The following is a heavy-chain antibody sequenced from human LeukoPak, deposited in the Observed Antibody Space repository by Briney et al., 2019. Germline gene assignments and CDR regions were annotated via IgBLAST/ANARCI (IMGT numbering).Heavy chain of an antibody. V-gene: IGHV3-9*01. Sequence: GGSLRLSCEASGFTFTDYAMHWVRQSPGKGLEWVAMISWNSDNIEYGASVKGRFTISRDNAKNSLYLQMNSLTAEDTAVYYCARLNGEATIFGYWGQGSLVTVSS. D-gene: IGHD5-12*01. CDR2: ISWNSDNI. CDR3: ARLNGEATIFGY. J-gene: IGHJ4*02. CDR1: GFTFTDYA.